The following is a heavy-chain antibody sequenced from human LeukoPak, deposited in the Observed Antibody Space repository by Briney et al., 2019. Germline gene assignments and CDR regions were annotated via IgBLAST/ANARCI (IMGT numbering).Heavy chain of an antibody. D-gene: IGHD3-10*01. V-gene: IGHV1-2*02. CDR3: ARDLAYGSVQNWFDP. Sequence: ASVKVSCKASGYTFTGYYMHWVRQAPGQGLEWMGWINPNSGGTNYAQKFQGRVTMTRDTSISTAYMELSRLRSDDTAVYYCARDLAYGSVQNWFDPWGQGTLVTVSS. CDR1: GYTFTGYY. CDR2: INPNSGGT. J-gene: IGHJ5*02.